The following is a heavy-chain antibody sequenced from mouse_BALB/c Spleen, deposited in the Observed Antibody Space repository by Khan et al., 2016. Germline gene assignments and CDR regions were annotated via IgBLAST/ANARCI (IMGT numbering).Heavy chain of an antibody. CDR3: ARGYDYDYYAMDY. Sequence: EVQLQESGPSLVKPSQTLSLTCSVTGDSITSGYWNWIRKFPGNKLEYMGYISYSGSTYYNPSLKSRISITREPSKNQYYLQVKSWTTEDTATYDCARGYDYDYYAMDYLGQGTSVTVSS. CDR2: ISYSGST. CDR1: GDSITSGY. J-gene: IGHJ4*01. V-gene: IGHV3-8*02. D-gene: IGHD2-4*01.